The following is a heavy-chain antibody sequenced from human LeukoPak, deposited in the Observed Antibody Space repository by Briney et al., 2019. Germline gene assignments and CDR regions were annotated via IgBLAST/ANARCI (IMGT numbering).Heavy chain of an antibody. J-gene: IGHJ6*03. CDR2: ISYDGSNK. D-gene: IGHD1-26*01. CDR3: AKEGYSGSYSVYYYYMDV. Sequence: PGGSLRLSCAASGFTFSSYGMHWVRQAPGKGLEWVAVISYDGSNKYYADSVKGRFTISRDNSKNTLYLQMNSLRVEDTAVYYCAKEGYSGSYSVYYYYMDVWGKGTTVTVSS. V-gene: IGHV3-30*18. CDR1: GFTFSSYG.